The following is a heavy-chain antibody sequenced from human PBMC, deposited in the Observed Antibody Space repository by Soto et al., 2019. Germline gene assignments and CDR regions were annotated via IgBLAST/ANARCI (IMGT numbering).Heavy chain of an antibody. J-gene: IGHJ4*02. CDR1: GFTFSSYW. D-gene: IGHD5-12*01. CDR2: INSDGSST. CDR3: ARDPRPYSGYDPLDY. Sequence: EVQLVESGGGLVQPGGSLRLSCAASGFTFSSYWMHWVRQAPGKGLVWVSRINSDGSSTSYADSVKGRFTISRDNAKNTLYRQMNSLRAEDTAVYDCARDPRPYSGYDPLDYWGQGTLVTVSS. V-gene: IGHV3-74*01.